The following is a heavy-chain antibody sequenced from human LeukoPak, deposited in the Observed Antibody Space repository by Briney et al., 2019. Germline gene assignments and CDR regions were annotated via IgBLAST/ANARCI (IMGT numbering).Heavy chain of an antibody. CDR3: ARDVVAAVGTFDY. CDR2: IYSSGST. Sequence: SETLSLTCTVSGESISSFYWSWIRQPAGKGLEWIGHIYSSGSTNYNPSLKSRVTMSVDTSKNQFSLKLSSVTAADTAVYYCARDVVAAVGTFDYWGQGTLVTVSS. V-gene: IGHV4-4*07. J-gene: IGHJ4*02. CDR1: GESISSFY. D-gene: IGHD6-13*01.